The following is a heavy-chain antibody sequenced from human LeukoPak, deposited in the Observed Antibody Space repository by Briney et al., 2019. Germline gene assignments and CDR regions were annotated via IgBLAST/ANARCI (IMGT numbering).Heavy chain of an antibody. CDR2: ITSRSSYM. CDR3: TRDPIAAAASGGDN. Sequence: GGSLRLSCAASGLTFSDYSMNWVRQAPGKGLEWVSSITSRSSYMYYGDSVKGRFTISRDNAKNSLYLQMNSLRAVDTAVYYCTRDPIAAAASGGDNWGQGTLVTVSS. CDR1: GLTFSDYS. J-gene: IGHJ4*02. D-gene: IGHD6-13*01. V-gene: IGHV3-21*01.